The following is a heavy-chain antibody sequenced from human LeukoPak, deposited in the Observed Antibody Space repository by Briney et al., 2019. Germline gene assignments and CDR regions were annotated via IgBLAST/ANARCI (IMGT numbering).Heavy chain of an antibody. V-gene: IGHV3-23*01. CDR1: GFTFRLYV. CDR2: ITGSGGSI. CDR3: AHPSTPDYGGLDY. J-gene: IGHJ4*02. D-gene: IGHD4-17*01. Sequence: PGGSLRLSCAASGFTFRLYVMTWVRQAPGKGVEWVSAITGSGGSIYYADSVRGRFTISRDNSENTLYLQMNSLRAEDTAVYYCAHPSTPDYGGLDYWGQGTLVTVSS.